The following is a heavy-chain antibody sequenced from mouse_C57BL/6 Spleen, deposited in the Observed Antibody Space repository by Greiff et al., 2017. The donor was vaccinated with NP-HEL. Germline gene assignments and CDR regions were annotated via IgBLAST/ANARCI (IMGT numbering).Heavy chain of an antibody. V-gene: IGHV1-61*01. Sequence: QVQLQQPGAELVRPGSSVKLSCKASGYTFTSYWMDWVKQRPGQGLEWIGNIYPSDSETHYNQKFKDKATLTVDKSSRTAYMQLSSLTSEDSAVYYWARTGPFGYWGQGTTLTVSS. CDR3: ARTGPFGY. CDR1: GYTFTSYW. CDR2: IYPSDSET. J-gene: IGHJ2*01.